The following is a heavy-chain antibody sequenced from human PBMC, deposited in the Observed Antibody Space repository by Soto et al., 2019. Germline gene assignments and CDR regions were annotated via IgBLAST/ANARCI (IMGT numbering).Heavy chain of an antibody. D-gene: IGHD6-19*01. V-gene: IGHV4-31*03. J-gene: IGHJ4*02. CDR3: ARAHSSGWYKDY. Sequence: PSETLSLTCTVSGGSISSGGYYWSWIRQHPGKGLEWIGYIYYSGSTYYNPSLKSRVTISVDTSKNRFSLRLSSVTAADTAVYYCARAHSSGWYKDYWGQGTLVTVSS. CDR2: IYYSGST. CDR1: GGSISSGGYY.